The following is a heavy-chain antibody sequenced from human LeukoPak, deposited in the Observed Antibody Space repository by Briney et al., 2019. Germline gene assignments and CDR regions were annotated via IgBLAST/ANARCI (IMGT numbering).Heavy chain of an antibody. CDR3: ARRNCYGSGNYYYYYMDV. J-gene: IGHJ6*03. CDR1: GYIFSDFW. Sequence: GESLKISCKGSGYIFSDFWIVWVRQMPGQGLEWMGIIYPGDSDTRYSPSFQGQVTISADKSISTAYLQWSSLKASDTAMYYCARRNCYGSGNYYYYYMDVWGKGTTVTVSS. D-gene: IGHD3-10*01. V-gene: IGHV5-51*01. CDR2: IYPGDSDT.